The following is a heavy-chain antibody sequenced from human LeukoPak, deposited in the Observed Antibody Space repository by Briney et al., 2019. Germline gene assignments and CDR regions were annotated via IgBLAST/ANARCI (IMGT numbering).Heavy chain of an antibody. CDR2: IIPIFGTA. J-gene: IGHJ4*02. V-gene: IGHV1-69*13. D-gene: IGHD6-6*01. Sequence: ASVKVSCKASGGTFSSYAISWVRQAPGQGLEWMGGIIPIFGTANYAQKFQGRVTITADESTSTAYMELSSLRSEDTAVYYCASESSSRSRYFDYWGQGTLVTVSS. CDR3: ASESSSRSRYFDY. CDR1: GGTFSSYA.